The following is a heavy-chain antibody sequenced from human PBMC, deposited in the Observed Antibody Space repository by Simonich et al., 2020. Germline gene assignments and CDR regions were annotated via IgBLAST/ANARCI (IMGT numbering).Heavy chain of an antibody. Sequence: GGGLVKPGGSLRLSCAASGFTFSSYSMNWVRQAPGKGLEWVSSISSKSSYIDYADSVKGRFTISRDNAKNSLYLQMNSLRAEDTAVYYCAREGYSSSAEYFQHWGQGTLVTVSS. CDR2: ISSKSSYI. CDR3: AREGYSSSAEYFQH. D-gene: IGHD6-13*01. V-gene: IGHV3-21*01. J-gene: IGHJ1*01. CDR1: GFTFSSYS.